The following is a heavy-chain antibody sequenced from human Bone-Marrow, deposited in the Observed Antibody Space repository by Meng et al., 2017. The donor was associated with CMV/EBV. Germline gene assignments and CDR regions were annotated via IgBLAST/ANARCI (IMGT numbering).Heavy chain of an antibody. CDR2: ISSGGSNI. V-gene: IGHV3-11*04. Sequence: GESLKISCAASGFTFSDYYITWIRQAPGKGLEWVSYISSGGSNIYYADSVKGRLTISRDNSKNTLYLQMNSLRAEDTAVYYCAKGAIDDALAMVTVAGKGITDFDYWGHGTLVTGSS. J-gene: IGHJ4*01. CDR3: AKGAIDDALAMVTVAGKGITDFDY. CDR1: GFTFSDYY. D-gene: IGHD6-19*01.